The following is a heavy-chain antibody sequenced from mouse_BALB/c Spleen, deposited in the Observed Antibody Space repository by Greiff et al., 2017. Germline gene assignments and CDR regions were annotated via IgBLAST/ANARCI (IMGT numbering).Heavy chain of an antibody. J-gene: IGHJ2*01. Sequence: EVKLMESGGGLVKPGGSLKLSCAASGFTFSSYAMSWVRQTPEKRLEWVASISSGGSTYYPDSVKGRFTISRDNARNILYLQMSSLRSEDTAMYYCARDGTGFDYWGQGTTLTVSS. CDR1: GFTFSSYA. V-gene: IGHV5-6-5*01. D-gene: IGHD4-1*01. CDR2: ISSGGST. CDR3: ARDGTGFDY.